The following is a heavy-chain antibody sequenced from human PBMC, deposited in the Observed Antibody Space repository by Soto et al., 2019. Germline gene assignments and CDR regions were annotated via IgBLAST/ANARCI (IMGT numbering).Heavy chain of an antibody. J-gene: IGHJ4*02. V-gene: IGHV1-18*01. CDR1: GYTFSSYC. D-gene: IGHD4-17*01. CDR3: ARGYTQSTVTPIRY. CDR2: ISAYNGNT. Sequence: ASVKVSCKASGYTFSSYCITWVRQAPGQGLEWMGWISAYNGNTKYAQKLQGRLTMTTDTSTSTAYMELRSLRSDDTAVYYCARGYTQSTVTPIRYWGQGTLVTVSS.